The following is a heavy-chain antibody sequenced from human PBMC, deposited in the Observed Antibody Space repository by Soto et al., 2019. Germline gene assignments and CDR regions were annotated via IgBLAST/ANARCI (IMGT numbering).Heavy chain of an antibody. J-gene: IGHJ3*01. CDR1: GFTFSNYG. V-gene: IGHV3-30*18. D-gene: IGHD3-22*01. Sequence: PGGSLRLSCAASGFTFSNYGIHWVRQAPGKGPEWVALISYDGNNKYYGDSVKGRFTISRDNSKNTLYLQMNSLRAEDTAVYYCAKERRYYYDSNGYSNDAFDLWGQGTMVTVSS. CDR3: AKERRYYYDSNGYSNDAFDL. CDR2: ISYDGNNK.